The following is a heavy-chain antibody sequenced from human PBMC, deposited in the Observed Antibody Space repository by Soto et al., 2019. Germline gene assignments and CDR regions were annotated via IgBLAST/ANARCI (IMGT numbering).Heavy chain of an antibody. D-gene: IGHD5-12*01. J-gene: IGHJ6*02. CDR2: ISYDGSNK. CDR1: GFTFSSYA. V-gene: IGHV3-30-3*01. Sequence: QVQLVESGGGVVQPGRSLRLSCAASGFTFSSYAMHWVRQAPGKGLEWVAVISYDGSNKYYADSVKGRFTISRDNSKNTLYLQMNSLSAEDTSVYYCAREGYSGYAYYYYGMDVWGQGTTVTVSS. CDR3: AREGYSGYAYYYYGMDV.